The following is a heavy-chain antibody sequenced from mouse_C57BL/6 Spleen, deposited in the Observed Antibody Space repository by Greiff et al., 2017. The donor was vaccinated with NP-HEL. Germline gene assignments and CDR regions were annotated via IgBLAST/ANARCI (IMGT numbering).Heavy chain of an antibody. V-gene: IGHV1-20*01. Sequence: VQLQQSGPELVKPGDSVKISCKASGYSFTGYFMNWVMQSHGKSLEWIGRINPYIGDTFSNHKFKGKATLTVDKSSSTAHMEIRSLTSEDSAVYYCARGGFTTVVAEYFDVWGTGTTVTVSS. CDR2: INPYIGDT. CDR1: GYSFTGYF. CDR3: ARGGFTTVVAEYFDV. J-gene: IGHJ1*03. D-gene: IGHD1-1*01.